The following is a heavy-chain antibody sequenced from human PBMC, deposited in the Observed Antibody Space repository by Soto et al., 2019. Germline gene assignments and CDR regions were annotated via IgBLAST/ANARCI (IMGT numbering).Heavy chain of an antibody. CDR3: ARDGGIVLVPAAISRAGMDV. V-gene: IGHV3-30-3*01. D-gene: IGHD2-2*01. Sequence: QVQLVESGGGVVQPGRSLRLSCAASGFTFSSYAMHWVRQAPGKGLEWVAVISYDGSNKYYADSVKGRFTISRDNSKNTLDLQMNSLRAEDTAVYYCARDGGIVLVPAAISRAGMDVWGQGTTVTVSS. J-gene: IGHJ6*02. CDR1: GFTFSSYA. CDR2: ISYDGSNK.